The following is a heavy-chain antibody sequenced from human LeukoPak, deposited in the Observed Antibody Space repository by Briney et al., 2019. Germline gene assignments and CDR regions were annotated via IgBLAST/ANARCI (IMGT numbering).Heavy chain of an antibody. CDR3: ARGQNHVVRGAYMDV. J-gene: IGHJ6*03. V-gene: IGHV3-48*04. CDR1: GFTFSSYW. CDR2: ISYGGSPI. D-gene: IGHD3-10*01. Sequence: PGGSLRLSCAASGFTFSSYWMSWVRQAPGKGLEWVSYISYGGSPIYYADSVKGRFTISRDDAKNSVYLQMSSLRAEDTAVYYCARGQNHVVRGAYMDVWGKGTTVTFSS.